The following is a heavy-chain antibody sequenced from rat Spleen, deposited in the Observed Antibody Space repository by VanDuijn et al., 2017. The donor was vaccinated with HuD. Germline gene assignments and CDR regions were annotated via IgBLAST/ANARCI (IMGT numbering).Heavy chain of an antibody. J-gene: IGHJ3*01. V-gene: IGHV5-25*01. CDR2: VSHDGVNT. Sequence: EVQLVESGGGLVQSGRSMKLSCAVSGLTFNNYYMAWVRQAPTKGLEWVASVSHDGVNTYYRDSVKGRFTIFRDNAKSTLYLQMDSLRSEDTATYYCARHPTYYGFDGDWFACWGQGTLVTVSS. D-gene: IGHD1-9*01. CDR3: ARHPTYYGFDGDWFAC. CDR1: GLTFNNYY.